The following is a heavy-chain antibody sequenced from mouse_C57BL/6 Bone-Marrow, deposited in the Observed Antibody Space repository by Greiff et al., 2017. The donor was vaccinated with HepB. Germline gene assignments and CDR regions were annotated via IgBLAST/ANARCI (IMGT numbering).Heavy chain of an antibody. CDR3: AIRGSPFYAMDY. CDR2: IHPSGSDT. CDR1: GYTFTSYW. V-gene: IGHV1-74*01. D-gene: IGHD6-1*01. Sequence: QVQLQQPGAELVKPGASVKVSCKASGYTFTSYWMHWVKQRPGQGLEWIGRIHPSGSDTNYNQKFKGKATLTVDKSSSTAYMQLSSLTSEDSAVYYCAIRGSPFYAMDYWGQGTSVTVSS. J-gene: IGHJ4*01.